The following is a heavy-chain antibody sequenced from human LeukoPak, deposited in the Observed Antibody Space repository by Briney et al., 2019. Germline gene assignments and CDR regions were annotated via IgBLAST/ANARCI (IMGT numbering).Heavy chain of an antibody. CDR2: IIPIFGTA. J-gene: IGHJ4*02. D-gene: IGHD6-6*01. Sequence: SVKVSCKASGGTFSSYAISWVRQAPGQGLEWMGGIIPIFGTANYAQKFQGRVTITADESTSTAYMELSSLRSEDTAVYYCARDPVRQLPFVERIGVDYWGQGTLVTVSS. CDR1: GGTFSSYA. V-gene: IGHV1-69*01. CDR3: ARDPVRQLPFVERIGVDY.